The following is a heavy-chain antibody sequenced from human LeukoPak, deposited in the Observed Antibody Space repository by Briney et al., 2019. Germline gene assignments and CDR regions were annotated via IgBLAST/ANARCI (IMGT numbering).Heavy chain of an antibody. CDR2: IYYSGST. CDR3: ARGAYYSPY. Sequence: SETLSLTCTVSGGSIRSYYWSWIRQPPGEGLEWVGYIYYSGSTNYNPSLKSRVSISVDTSKNQFSLKLSSVTAADTAVYYCARGAYYSPYWGQGTLVTVSS. V-gene: IGHV4-59*01. CDR1: GGSIRSYY. J-gene: IGHJ4*02. D-gene: IGHD3-10*01.